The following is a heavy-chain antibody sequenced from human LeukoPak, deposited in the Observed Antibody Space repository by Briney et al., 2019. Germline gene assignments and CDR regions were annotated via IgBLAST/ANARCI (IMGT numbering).Heavy chain of an antibody. D-gene: IGHD2-15*01. V-gene: IGHV3-33*08. CDR2: IWYDGSNK. CDR1: GFTFSSYA. CDR3: ARGRRHCSGGSCYSLDY. Sequence: PGGSLRLSCAASGFTFSSYAMSWVRQAPGKGLEWVAVIWYDGSNKYYADSVKGRFTISRDNSKNTLYLQMNSLRAEDTAVYYCARGRRHCSGGSCYSLDYWGQGTLVTVSS. J-gene: IGHJ4*02.